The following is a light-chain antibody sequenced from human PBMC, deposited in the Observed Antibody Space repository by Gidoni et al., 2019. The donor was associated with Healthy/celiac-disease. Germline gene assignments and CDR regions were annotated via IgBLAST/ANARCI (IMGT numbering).Light chain of an antibody. Sequence: DIHMTQSPSSLSGSVGDRVTITCQASQDISNYLNWYQQKPGKAPKLLTYDASNLETGVPTRFSGSGSGTDFTFTISSLQPEDIATYYCQQYDNLVYTFGQGTKLEIK. CDR3: QQYDNLVYT. J-gene: IGKJ2*01. CDR1: QDISNY. V-gene: IGKV1-33*01. CDR2: DAS.